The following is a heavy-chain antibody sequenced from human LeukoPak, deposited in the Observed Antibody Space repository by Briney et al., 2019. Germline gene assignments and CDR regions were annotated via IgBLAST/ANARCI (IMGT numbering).Heavy chain of an antibody. CDR2: IIPILGTP. Sequence: GASVKVSCKASGGTFNSYAMSWVRQAPGQGLVWMGRIIPILGTPNYAQRFQGRVTITADKSTSTVYMEMSGLRLEDTAIYYCARLEAQDTDLLTEANWGQGTLVTVSS. D-gene: IGHD3-16*01. CDR1: GGTFNSYA. V-gene: IGHV1-69*04. J-gene: IGHJ4*02. CDR3: ARLEAQDTDLLTEAN.